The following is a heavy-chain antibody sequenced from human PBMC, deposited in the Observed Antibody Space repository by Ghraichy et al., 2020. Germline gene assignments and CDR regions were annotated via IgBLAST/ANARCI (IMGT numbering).Heavy chain of an antibody. J-gene: IGHJ4*02. Sequence: GGSLRLSCAASEFTFSSYAMSWVRQAPGKGLEWVSGISGSGGSTYYADSVKGRFTISRDNSKNTLYLQMNSLRAEDTAVYYCAKDDLTVVVASTPYYFDYWGQGTLVTVSS. CDR1: EFTFSSYA. CDR3: AKDDLTVVVASTPYYFDY. CDR2: ISGSGGST. V-gene: IGHV3-23*01. D-gene: IGHD2-15*01.